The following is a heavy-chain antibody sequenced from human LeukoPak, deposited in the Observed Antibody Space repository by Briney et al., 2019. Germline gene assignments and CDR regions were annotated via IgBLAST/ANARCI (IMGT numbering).Heavy chain of an antibody. CDR2: IIPIFGTA. J-gene: IGHJ4*02. V-gene: IGHV1-69*05. Sequence: SVKVSCKASGGTFSSYAISWVRQAPGQGLEWMGGIIPIFGTANYAQKFQGRVTITTDESTRTAYMELSSLRSEDTHVSYCARDLLSEGYFDYWGQGTLVTVSS. CDR1: GGTFSSYA. CDR3: ARDLLSEGYFDY.